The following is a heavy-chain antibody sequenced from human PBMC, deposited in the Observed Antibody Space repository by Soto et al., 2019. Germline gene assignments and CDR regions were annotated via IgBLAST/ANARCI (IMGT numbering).Heavy chain of an antibody. CDR2: ISARGGST. CDR3: AKTSPIVGGTSYYCYGMDV. CDR1: GFEFCRSA. V-gene: IGHV3-23*01. D-gene: IGHD1-26*01. Sequence: PVGSLRLSCVASGFEFCRSAMTWVRQSPGQGLEWVSGISARGGSTYYAESVKGRFTISRDNSKNTLYLQMDSLTAEDTAVYYCAKTSPIVGGTSYYCYGMDVWGQGTTVTVSS. J-gene: IGHJ6*02.